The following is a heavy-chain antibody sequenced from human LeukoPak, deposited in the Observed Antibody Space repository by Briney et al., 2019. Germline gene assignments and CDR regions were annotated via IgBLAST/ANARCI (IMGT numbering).Heavy chain of an antibody. CDR1: GFTFSSYS. Sequence: GGSLRLSCAASGFTFSSYSMNWVRQAPGKGLEWVANIKPDGSEKDYVDSVKGRFTISRDNAKNSVYLQMNNLRAEDTAVYYCAKDGQIVVLPAAMGYYFDFWGQGTLVTVSS. D-gene: IGHD2-2*01. V-gene: IGHV3-7*03. J-gene: IGHJ4*02. CDR3: AKDGQIVVLPAAMGYYFDF. CDR2: IKPDGSEK.